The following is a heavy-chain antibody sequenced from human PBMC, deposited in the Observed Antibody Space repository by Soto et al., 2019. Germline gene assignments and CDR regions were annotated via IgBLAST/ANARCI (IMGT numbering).Heavy chain of an antibody. V-gene: IGHV3-73*01. Sequence: GGSLRLSCAASGFTFSGSAMHWVRQASGKGLGWVGRIRSKANSYATAYAASVKGRFTISRDDSKNTAYLQMNSLKTEDTAVYYCTCITIFGVVHLDAFDIWGQGTMVTVSS. CDR2: IRSKANSYAT. CDR3: TCITIFGVVHLDAFDI. J-gene: IGHJ3*02. CDR1: GFTFSGSA. D-gene: IGHD3-3*01.